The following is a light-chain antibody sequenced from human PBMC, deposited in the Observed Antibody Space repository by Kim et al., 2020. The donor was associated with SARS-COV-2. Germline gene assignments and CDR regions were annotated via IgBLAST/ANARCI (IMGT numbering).Light chain of an antibody. V-gene: IGLV2-11*01. Sequence: QSALTQPRSVSGSPGQSVTISCTGTSSDVGGYDYVSWYQHHPGKAPKVMIYDVNKRPSGVPDRFSGSKSGNTASLTISGLQAEDEADYHCCSYAGSYTLVFGGGTQLTVL. CDR3: CSYAGSYTLV. CDR1: SSDVGGYDY. CDR2: DVN. J-gene: IGLJ2*01.